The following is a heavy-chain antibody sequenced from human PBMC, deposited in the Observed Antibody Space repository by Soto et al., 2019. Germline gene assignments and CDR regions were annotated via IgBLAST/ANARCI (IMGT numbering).Heavy chain of an antibody. CDR2: IYWDDDK. D-gene: IGHD6-19*01. Sequence: QITLKESGPTLVKHTETLTLTCTVSGVSLSTSGVGVGWIRQPPGKGLEWLALIYWDDDKRYNPSLKSRFTITRDTSRNQVVITVTNMDPVDTATYYCAFDLGLSVAGIFLHCWGQGPRVNVSS. V-gene: IGHV2-5*02. CDR1: GVSLSTSGVG. CDR3: AFDLGLSVAGIFLHC. J-gene: IGHJ4*02.